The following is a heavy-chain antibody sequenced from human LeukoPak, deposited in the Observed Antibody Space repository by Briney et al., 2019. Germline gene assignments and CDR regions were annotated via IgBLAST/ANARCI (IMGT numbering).Heavy chain of an antibody. CDR3: AKGDSSGKPGYFDY. V-gene: IGHV4-34*01. CDR2: INHSGST. Sequence: SETLSLTCAVYGGSFSGYYWSWIRQPPGKGLEWIGEINHSGSTNYNPSLKSRVTISVDTSKNQFSLKLSSVTAADTAVYYCAKGDSSGKPGYFDYWGQGTLVTVSS. D-gene: IGHD1-26*01. CDR1: GGSFSGYY. J-gene: IGHJ4*02.